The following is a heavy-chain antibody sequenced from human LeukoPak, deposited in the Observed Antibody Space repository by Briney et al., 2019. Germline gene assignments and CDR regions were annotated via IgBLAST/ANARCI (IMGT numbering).Heavy chain of an antibody. CDR1: GGTFSSYA. V-gene: IGHV1-69*05. CDR2: IIPIFGTA. D-gene: IGHD3-3*01. J-gene: IGHJ6*03. CDR3: ARDRAHYDFWSANYYMDV. Sequence: GASVKVSCKASGGTFSSYAIGWVRQAPGQGLEWMGGIIPIFGTANYAQKFQGRVTITTDESTSTAYMELSSLRSEDTAVYYCARDRAHYDFWSANYYMDVWGKGTTVTVSS.